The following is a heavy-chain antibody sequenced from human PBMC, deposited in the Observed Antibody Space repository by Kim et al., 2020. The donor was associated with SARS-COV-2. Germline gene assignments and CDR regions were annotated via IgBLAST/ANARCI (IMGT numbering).Heavy chain of an antibody. CDR3: AKVADRIAQSYFDY. Sequence: ADSVKGRFTISRDNSKNTLYLQMNSLRAEDTAVYYCAKVADRIAQSYFDYWGQGTLVTVSS. D-gene: IGHD2-15*01. V-gene: IGHV3-23*01. J-gene: IGHJ4*02.